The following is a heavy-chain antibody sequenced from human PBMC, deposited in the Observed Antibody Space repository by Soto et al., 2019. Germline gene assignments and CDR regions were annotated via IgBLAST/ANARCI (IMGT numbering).Heavy chain of an antibody. CDR2: IHYSGNT. V-gene: IGHV4-31*03. J-gene: IGHJ4*02. CDR3: ARDVSGSFRYFDS. CDR1: GDSIGTGGYY. D-gene: IGHD1-26*01. Sequence: SETLSLTCTVSGDSIGTGGYYWDWIRQHPGKGPEWIGYIHYSGNTYYNPSLKSRLTISLDTSKNQFSLHLSSVTAADTAVYYCARDVSGSFRYFDSWGQGTLVTVSS.